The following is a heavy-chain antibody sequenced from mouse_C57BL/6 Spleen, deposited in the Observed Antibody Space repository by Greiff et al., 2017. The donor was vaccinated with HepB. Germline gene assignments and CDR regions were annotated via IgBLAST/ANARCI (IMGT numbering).Heavy chain of an antibody. CDR3: ARRDYYYAMDY. J-gene: IGHJ4*01. Sequence: EVQLVESGGGLVKPGGSLKLSCAASGFTFSDYGMHWVRQAPEKGLEWVAYISSGSSTIYYADTVKGRFTIARDNAKNTLFLQMTSLRSEDTAMYYCARRDYYYAMDYWGKGTSVTVSS. V-gene: IGHV5-17*01. CDR1: GFTFSDYG. CDR2: ISSGSSTI.